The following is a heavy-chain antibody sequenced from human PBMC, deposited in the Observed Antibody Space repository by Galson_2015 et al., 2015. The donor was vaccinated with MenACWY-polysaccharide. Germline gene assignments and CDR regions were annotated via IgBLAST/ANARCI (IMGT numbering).Heavy chain of an antibody. J-gene: IGHJ4*02. V-gene: IGHV3-30*03. CDR2: ISSDGDNK. Sequence: SLRLSCAASGFAFYRYGLHWVRQAPGKGLEWVALISSDGDNKSHADSMRGRFTISRDNARNTLHLQMNSLTPDDTAVYFCARDYITYCGGDCPFGYWGQGTLVIVSS. CDR3: ARDYITYCGGDCPFGY. CDR1: GFAFYRYG. D-gene: IGHD2-21*02.